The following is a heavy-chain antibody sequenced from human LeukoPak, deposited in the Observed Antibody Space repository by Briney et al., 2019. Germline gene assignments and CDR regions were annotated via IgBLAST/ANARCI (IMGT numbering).Heavy chain of an antibody. CDR1: GFTFSSYE. V-gene: IGHV3-48*03. D-gene: IGHD3-22*01. CDR3: ARVPRGYYASSGYYWFDY. J-gene: IGHJ4*02. CDR2: ISSSGSTI. Sequence: PGGSLRLSCAASGFTFSSYEMNWVRQAPGKGLEWVSYISSSGSTIYYADSVKGRFTISRDNAKNSLYLQMNSLRAEDTALYHCARVPRGYYASSGYYWFDYWGQGTLVTVSS.